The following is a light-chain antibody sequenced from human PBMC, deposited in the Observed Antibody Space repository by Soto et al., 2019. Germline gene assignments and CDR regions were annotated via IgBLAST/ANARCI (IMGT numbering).Light chain of an antibody. J-gene: IGLJ2*01. Sequence: QSALTQPASVSGSPGQSITISCTGTSSDVGSYNLVSWYQQHPGKAPKLMIYEGSKRPSGVSNRFSGSKSGNTASPTISGLQAEDEADYYCCSYAGSSTPVVFGGGTKVTVL. CDR1: SSDVGSYNL. CDR3: CSYAGSSTPVV. CDR2: EGS. V-gene: IGLV2-23*01.